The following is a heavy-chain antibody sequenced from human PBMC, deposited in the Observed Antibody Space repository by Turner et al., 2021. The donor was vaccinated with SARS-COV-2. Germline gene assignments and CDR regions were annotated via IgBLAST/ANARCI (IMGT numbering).Heavy chain of an antibody. CDR3: ASTCTSSWYFDY. J-gene: IGHJ4*02. Sequence: QRVEYAGGMLGGRGYLRLPCAASGFTSSSYWMSWVRQAPGKGLEWVANIKSDRSEKYDVDSVKGRFTISRDNAKNSLYLQMNSLRAEDTAVYYCASTCTSSWYFDYWGQGTLVTVSS. CDR1: GFTSSSYW. CDR2: IKSDRSEK. V-gene: IGHV3-7*01. D-gene: IGHD6-13*01.